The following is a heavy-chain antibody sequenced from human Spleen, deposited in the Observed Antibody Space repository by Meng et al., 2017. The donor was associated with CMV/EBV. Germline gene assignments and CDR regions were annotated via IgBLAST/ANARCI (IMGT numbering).Heavy chain of an antibody. Sequence: ASVKVSCKASGYTFTSCGISWVRQAPGQGLEWMGWINPNSGVTNYAQKLQGRVTMTRDTSITTDYMDLTRLTSYDTAVYYCARDRDAYMASYYYYGMDVWGQGTTVTVSS. V-gene: IGHV1-2*02. CDR2: INPNSGVT. CDR3: ARDRDAYMASYYYYGMDV. J-gene: IGHJ6*02. D-gene: IGHD5-24*01. CDR1: GYTFTSCG.